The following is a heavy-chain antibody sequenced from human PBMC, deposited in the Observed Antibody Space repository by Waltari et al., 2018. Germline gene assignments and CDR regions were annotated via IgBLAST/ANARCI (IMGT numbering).Heavy chain of an antibody. CDR1: GFTFSSYE. J-gene: IGHJ6*02. CDR2: ISSSGSTI. Sequence: EVQLVESGGGLVQPGGSLRLSCAASGFTFSSYEMNWVRQAPGKGLEWVSYISSSGSTIYYADSGKGRFTISRDNAKNSLYLQMNSLRAEDTAVYYCARVSPARSYYYGMDVWGQGTTVTVSS. CDR3: ARVSPARSYYYGMDV. V-gene: IGHV3-48*03.